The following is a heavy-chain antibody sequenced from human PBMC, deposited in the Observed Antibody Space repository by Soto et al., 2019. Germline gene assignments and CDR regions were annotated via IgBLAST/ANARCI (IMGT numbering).Heavy chain of an antibody. CDR1: GYTFTSYA. J-gene: IGHJ6*02. D-gene: IGHD3-10*01. Sequence: QVQLVQPGAEVKKPGASVKVSCKASGYTFTSYAMHWVRQAPGQRLEWMGWINAGNGNTKYSQKFQGRVTITRDTFARTAYMELSSLRSEDTAVYYCATRGRSLGYYYGMDVWGQGTTVTVSS. CDR2: INAGNGNT. CDR3: ATRGRSLGYYYGMDV. V-gene: IGHV1-3*01.